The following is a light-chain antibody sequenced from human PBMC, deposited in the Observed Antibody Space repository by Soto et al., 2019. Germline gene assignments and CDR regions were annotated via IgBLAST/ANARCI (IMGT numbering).Light chain of an antibody. V-gene: IGKV3-20*01. CDR3: QQYGVSPFT. Sequence: ETVVTQSSATLSVSRGERATLSCRASQSVYSSLAWYQQKGGQAPRLLIYAASTRATGVPDRFSGTGSGTDFALTISRLETDDSTVYYCQQYGVSPFTFGPGTKVDIK. J-gene: IGKJ3*01. CDR2: AAS. CDR1: QSVYSS.